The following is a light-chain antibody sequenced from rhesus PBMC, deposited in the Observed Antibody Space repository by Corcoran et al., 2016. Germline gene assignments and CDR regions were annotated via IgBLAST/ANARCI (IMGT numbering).Light chain of an antibody. CDR2: AAS. V-gene: IGKV1S5*01. J-gene: IGKJ4*01. Sequence: DIQMTQSPSSLSASVGDRVTITCRASQIISSYLAWYQQKPGKVPKLLIYAASSLESGVPSRVSGLGSGTEFTLTISRLQPEDFATYYCQQHNSHPLTFGGGTKVELK. CDR1: QIISSY. CDR3: QQHNSHPLT.